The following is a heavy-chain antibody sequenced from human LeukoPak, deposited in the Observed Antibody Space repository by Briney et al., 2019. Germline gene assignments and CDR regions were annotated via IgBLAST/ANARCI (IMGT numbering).Heavy chain of an antibody. J-gene: IGHJ4*02. D-gene: IGHD2-15*01. CDR2: IIPIVTIT. CDR3: ARVGPSVAATPGFDY. Sequence: SVKVSCKASGDTIRNYAISWVRQAPGQGLEWMGTIIPIVTITNYAQKFQDRVTITADKSTSTAYMELSSLRSEDTAVYYCARVGPSVAATPGFDYWGQGTLVTVSS. CDR1: GDTIRNYA. V-gene: IGHV1-69*04.